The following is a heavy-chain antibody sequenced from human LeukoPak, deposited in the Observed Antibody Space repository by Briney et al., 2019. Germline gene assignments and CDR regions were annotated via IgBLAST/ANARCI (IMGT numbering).Heavy chain of an antibody. Sequence: SETLSLTCAVYGGSFSGYYWSWIRQPPGKGLEWIGEINHSGSTNYNPSLKSRVTISVDTSKNQFSLKLSSVTAADTAVYYCAGGSYSSPVDYWGQGTLVTVSS. V-gene: IGHV4-34*01. CDR3: AGGSYSSPVDY. CDR1: GGSFSGYY. J-gene: IGHJ4*02. CDR2: INHSGST. D-gene: IGHD6-19*01.